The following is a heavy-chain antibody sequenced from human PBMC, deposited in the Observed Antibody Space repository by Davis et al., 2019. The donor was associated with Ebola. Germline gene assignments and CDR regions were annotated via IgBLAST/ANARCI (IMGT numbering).Heavy chain of an antibody. Sequence: GSLRLSCAASGFTFSSYSMNWVRQAPGKGLEWIGEINHSGSTNYNPSLKSRVTISVDTSKNQFSLKLSSVTAADTAVYYCARGGRFYYYGSGSYGGNWFDPWGQGTLVTVSS. CDR1: GFTFSSYS. D-gene: IGHD3-10*01. J-gene: IGHJ5*02. CDR3: ARGGRFYYYGSGSYGGNWFDP. V-gene: IGHV4-34*01. CDR2: INHSGST.